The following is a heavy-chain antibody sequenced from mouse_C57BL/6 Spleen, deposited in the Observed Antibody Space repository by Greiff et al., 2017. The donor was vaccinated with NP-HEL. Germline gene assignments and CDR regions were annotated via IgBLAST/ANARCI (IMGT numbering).Heavy chain of an antibody. CDR1: GYAFSSSW. Sequence: QVQLQQSGPELVKPGASVKISCKASGYAFSSSWMNWVKPRPGKGLEWIGRIYPGDGDTNYNGKFKGKATLTADKSSSTAYMQLSSLTSEDSAVYFCAREGTTVVATRYYAMDYWGQGTSVTVSS. V-gene: IGHV1-82*01. CDR2: IYPGDGDT. D-gene: IGHD1-1*01. CDR3: AREGTTVVATRYYAMDY. J-gene: IGHJ4*01.